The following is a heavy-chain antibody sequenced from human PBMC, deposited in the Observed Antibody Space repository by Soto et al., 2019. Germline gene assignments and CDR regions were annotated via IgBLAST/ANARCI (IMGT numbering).Heavy chain of an antibody. CDR3: ARWYYDFWSGDFDY. J-gene: IGHJ4*02. D-gene: IGHD3-3*01. CDR1: GGSISSSSYY. Sequence: SETLSLTCTVSGGSISSSSYYWGWIRQPPGKGLEWIGSIYYSGSTYYNPSLKSRVTISVDTSKNQFSLKLSSVTAADTAVYYCARWYYDFWSGDFDYWCQGTLVAVSS. CDR2: IYYSGST. V-gene: IGHV4-39*01.